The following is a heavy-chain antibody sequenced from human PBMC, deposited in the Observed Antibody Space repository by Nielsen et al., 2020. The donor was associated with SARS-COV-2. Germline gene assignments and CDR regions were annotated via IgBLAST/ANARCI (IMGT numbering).Heavy chain of an antibody. CDR1: GFTFSDYY. J-gene: IGHJ6*02. Sequence: LSLTCAASGFTFSDYYMSWIHQAPGKGLEWVSYISSSSSYTNYADSVKGRFTISRDNAKNSLYLQMNSLRAEDTAVYYCARDGRRGYYYYYGMDVWGQGTTVTVSS. CDR2: ISSSSSYT. V-gene: IGHV3-11*05. CDR3: ARDGRRGYYYYYGMDV.